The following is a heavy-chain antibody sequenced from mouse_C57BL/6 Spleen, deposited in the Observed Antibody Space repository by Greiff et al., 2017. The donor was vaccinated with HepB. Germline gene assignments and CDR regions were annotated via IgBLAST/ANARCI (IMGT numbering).Heavy chain of an antibody. CDR3: ARSNDGRFAY. J-gene: IGHJ3*01. CDR2: IYPGDGDT. V-gene: IGHV1-82*01. Sequence: VQLQQSGPELVKPGASVKISCKASGYAFSSSWMNWVKQRPGTGLEWIGRIYPGDGDTNYNGKFKGKATLTADKSSSTAYMQLSSLTSEDSAVYFCARSNDGRFAYWGQGTLVTVSA. D-gene: IGHD2-3*01. CDR1: GYAFSSSW.